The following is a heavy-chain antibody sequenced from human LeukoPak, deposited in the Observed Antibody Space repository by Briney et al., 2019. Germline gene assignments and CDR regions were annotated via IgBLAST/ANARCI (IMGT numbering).Heavy chain of an antibody. CDR2: IHHSGST. CDR1: GYSISSGYF. J-gene: IGHJ5*02. V-gene: IGHV4-38-2*02. D-gene: IGHD2-2*01. Sequence: SETLSLTCIVPGYSISSGYFWGWIRQPPGKGLEWIGNIHHSGSTYYNPSLKSRVTISVDTSKNQFSLKLSSVTAADTAVYYCARDIHDCSSTSCYNWFDPWGQGTLVTVSS. CDR3: ARDIHDCSSTSCYNWFDP.